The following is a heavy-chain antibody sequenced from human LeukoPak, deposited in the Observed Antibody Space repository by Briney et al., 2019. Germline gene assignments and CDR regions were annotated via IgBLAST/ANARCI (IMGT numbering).Heavy chain of an antibody. CDR2: TYYRSKWYN. CDR3: AREGKDYDSSGYYLDAFDI. Sequence: SQTLSLTCAISGDIVSSNSAAWNWIRQSPSRGLEWLGRTYYRSKWYNDYAVSVKSRITINPDTSKNQFSLQLNSVTPEDTAVYYCAREGKDYDSSGYYLDAFDIWGQGTMVTVSS. D-gene: IGHD3-22*01. V-gene: IGHV6-1*01. CDR1: GDIVSSNSAA. J-gene: IGHJ3*02.